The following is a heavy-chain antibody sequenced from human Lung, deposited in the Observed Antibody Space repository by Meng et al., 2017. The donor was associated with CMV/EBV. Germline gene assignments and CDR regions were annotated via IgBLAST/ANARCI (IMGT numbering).Heavy chain of an antibody. J-gene: IGHJ6*01. D-gene: IGHD2-21*01. CDR3: ARDVSPRSSAYFAIYYFYALDV. CDR2: ISSSGTYI. V-gene: IGHV3-21*01. CDR1: GFTFSSYS. Sequence: GGSLRLXCAASGFTFSSYSMNWVRQAPGKGLEWVSSISSSGTYIYYADSVKGRFTISRDNAQNSLYLQMNSLRAEDTAVYYCARDVSPRSSAYFAIYYFYALDVWXQG.